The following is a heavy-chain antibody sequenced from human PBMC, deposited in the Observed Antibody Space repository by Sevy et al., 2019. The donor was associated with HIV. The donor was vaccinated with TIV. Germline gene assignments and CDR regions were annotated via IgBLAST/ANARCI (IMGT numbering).Heavy chain of an antibody. D-gene: IGHD3-22*01. CDR3: AGVPPYYDSNVSDF. CDR1: GFTFSSHS. CDR2: ISGTGNTI. V-gene: IGHV3-48*02. J-gene: IGHJ4*02. Sequence: GGSLRLSCAASGFTFSSHSMNWVRQTPGKGLEWISYISGTGNTIYYADSVKGRFTISRDNAKNSLYLQLTGLRDEDTAIYYGAGVPPYYDSNVSDFWGQGSLVTVSS.